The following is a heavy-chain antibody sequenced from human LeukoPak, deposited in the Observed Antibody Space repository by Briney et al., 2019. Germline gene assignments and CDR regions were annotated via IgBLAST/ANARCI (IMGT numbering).Heavy chain of an antibody. CDR3: AKEAYCYDSSGYPHANALDI. CDR2: ISGSGGST. Sequence: GGSLRLFCAASGFTFSSYAMSWVRQAPGKGLEWVSAISGSGGSTYYADSVKGRFTISRENSKKTLYLQMNSLRAEDTDVYYCAKEAYCYDSSGYPHANALDIWGQGTMVTVSS. D-gene: IGHD3-22*01. CDR1: GFTFSSYA. J-gene: IGHJ3*02. V-gene: IGHV3-23*01.